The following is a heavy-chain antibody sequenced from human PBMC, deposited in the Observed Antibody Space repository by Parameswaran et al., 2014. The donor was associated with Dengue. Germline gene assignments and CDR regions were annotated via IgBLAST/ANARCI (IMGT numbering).Heavy chain of an antibody. CDR3: ARVGPYYYYGMDV. Sequence: ASETLSLTCAVSGGSISSSNWWSWVRQPPGKGLEWIGEIYHSGSTNYNPSLKSRVTISVDKSKNQFSLKLSSVTAADTAVYYCARVGPYYYYGMDVWGQGTTVTVSS. CDR2: IYHSGST. J-gene: IGHJ6*02. CDR1: GGSISSSNW. V-gene: IGHV4-4*02.